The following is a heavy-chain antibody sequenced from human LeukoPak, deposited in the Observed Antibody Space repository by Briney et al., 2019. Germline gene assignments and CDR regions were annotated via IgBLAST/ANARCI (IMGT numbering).Heavy chain of an antibody. CDR1: GFTFSSYG. V-gene: IGHV3-23*01. CDR2: ISGSGLNT. J-gene: IGHJ4*02. Sequence: PGGSLRLSCAASGFTFSSYGMNWVRQAPGKGLEWVSSISGSGLNTYYADSVKGRFTISRDNSKNTLYLQMNSLRAEDTAVYYCAKDHGGSYPDWGQGTLVTVSS. D-gene: IGHD1-26*01. CDR3: AKDHGGSYPD.